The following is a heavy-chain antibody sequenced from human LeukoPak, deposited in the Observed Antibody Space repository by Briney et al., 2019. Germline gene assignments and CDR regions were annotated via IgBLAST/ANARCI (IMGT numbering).Heavy chain of an antibody. CDR3: ARGRERYCSSTSCYGFDY. CDR2: ISYDGSNK. D-gene: IGHD2-2*01. J-gene: IGHJ4*02. Sequence: GGSLRLSCAASGFTFSSYVMHWVRQAAGEGLEWVVVISYDGSNKYYADSVKGRFTISRDNSKNTLYLQMNSMRADDTAVYYCARGRERYCSSTSCYGFDYWGQGTLVTVSS. V-gene: IGHV3-30-3*01. CDR1: GFTFSSYV.